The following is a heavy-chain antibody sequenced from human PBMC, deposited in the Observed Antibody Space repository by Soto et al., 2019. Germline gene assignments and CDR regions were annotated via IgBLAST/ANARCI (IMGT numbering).Heavy chain of an antibody. Sequence: EMPLVESGGGLVQPGMSLRLSCAASGFTFDDYAMYWVRQVPGKGLEWVSGISWNSGRIGYADSVKGRFTISRDNAQNSLYLQMNSLRPEDTALYYCTKARLWGGDGYNSYYYNAMDVWGQGTTVTVSS. D-gene: IGHD3-16*01. CDR3: TKARLWGGDGYNSYYYNAMDV. CDR1: GFTFDDYA. J-gene: IGHJ6*02. V-gene: IGHV3-9*01. CDR2: ISWNSGRI.